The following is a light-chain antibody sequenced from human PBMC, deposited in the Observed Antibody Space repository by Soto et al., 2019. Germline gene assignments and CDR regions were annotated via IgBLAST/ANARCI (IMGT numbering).Light chain of an antibody. CDR1: SSDVGSYNL. V-gene: IGLV2-23*01. CDR3: YSYAGSVV. J-gene: IGLJ2*01. CDR2: EGS. Sequence: QSVLTQPASVSGSPGQSITISCTGTSSDVGSYNLVSWYQQHPGKAPKLIIYEGSKRPSGVSNRFSAPKSGNTASLTISGLQSGAEANYYVYSYAGSVVFGGGTK.